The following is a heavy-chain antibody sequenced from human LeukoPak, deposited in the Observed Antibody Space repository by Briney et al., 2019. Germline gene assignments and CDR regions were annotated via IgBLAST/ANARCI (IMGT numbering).Heavy chain of an antibody. J-gene: IGHJ3*02. V-gene: IGHV1-58*01. Sequence: SVKVSCKASGFTFTSSAVQWVRQARGQRLEWIGWIVVGSGNTNYAQKFQERVTITRDMSTSTAYMEPSSLRSEDTAVYYCAADTPFYSSSWYRRAFDIWGQGTMVTVSS. CDR2: IVVGSGNT. D-gene: IGHD6-13*01. CDR1: GFTFTSSA. CDR3: AADTPFYSSSWYRRAFDI.